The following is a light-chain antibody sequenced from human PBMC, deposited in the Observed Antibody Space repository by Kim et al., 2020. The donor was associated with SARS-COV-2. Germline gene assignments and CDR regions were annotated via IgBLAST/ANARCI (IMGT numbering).Light chain of an antibody. V-gene: IGKV1-27*01. Sequence: SAYVGDRVTITCRASQVIRKYVAWYQQKPGKIPKLLIHAVSTLHSGVPSRFSGGGSGTDFTLTIRGLQPEDVATYYCQTYDTVPYNFGQGTKLEI. CDR2: AVS. CDR3: QTYDTVPYN. CDR1: QVIRKY. J-gene: IGKJ2*01.